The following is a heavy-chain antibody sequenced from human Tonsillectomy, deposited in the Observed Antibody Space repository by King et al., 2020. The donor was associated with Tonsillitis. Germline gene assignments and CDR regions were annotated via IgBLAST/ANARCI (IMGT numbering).Heavy chain of an antibody. CDR3: ARGRCFAKYYFDS. CDR1: GDSISSSNW. J-gene: IGHJ4*02. D-gene: IGHD4/OR15-4a*01. V-gene: IGHV4-4*02. CDR2: IYHSGGS. Sequence: QLQESGPGLVKPSWTLSLTCAVSGDSISSSNWWSWVRQPPGKGLEGIGEIYHSGGSNYNPSLKSRVTISVDKSKNHFSLRLTSVTAADTAVYYCARGRCFAKYYFDSWGQGTLVTVSS.